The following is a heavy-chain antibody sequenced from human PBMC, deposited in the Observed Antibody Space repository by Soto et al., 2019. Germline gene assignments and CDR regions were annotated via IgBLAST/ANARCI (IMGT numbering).Heavy chain of an antibody. J-gene: IGHJ6*02. CDR3: AIHYYDSRYVIDYYGMDV. CDR1: GGTFSSYA. CDR2: IIPIFGTA. D-gene: IGHD3-22*01. Sequence: HVQLVQSGAEVKKPGSSVKVSCKASGGTFSSYAISWVRQAPGQGLEWMGGIIPIFGTANYAQKFQGRVTITEDESTSTAYMELSSLRSEDTAVDYCAIHYYDSRYVIDYYGMDVWGQGTTVTVYS. V-gene: IGHV1-69*01.